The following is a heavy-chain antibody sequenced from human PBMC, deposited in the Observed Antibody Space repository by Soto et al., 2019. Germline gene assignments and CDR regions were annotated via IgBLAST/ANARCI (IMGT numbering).Heavy chain of an antibody. CDR2: IAPGDCIT. V-gene: IGHV5-10-1*01. Sequence: PGESPKISCKGSGYSLTNIWIDWVRQMSRKGLEWMGRIAPGDCITTYTPYLQGHVTMLTDNSINTAYLQWSSLNASNTAMYCCASGGDASGHLAIDVWGLGTMVTVSS. CDR1: GYSLTNIW. D-gene: IGHD6-19*01. CDR3: ASGGDASGHLAIDV. J-gene: IGHJ3*01.